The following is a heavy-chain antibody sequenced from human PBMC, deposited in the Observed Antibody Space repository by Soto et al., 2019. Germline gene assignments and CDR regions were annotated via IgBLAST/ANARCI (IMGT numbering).Heavy chain of an antibody. CDR1: GFTFSSYA. CDR3: AKAMYYYDSSGYYFDY. J-gene: IGHJ4*02. CDR2: ISGSGGST. Sequence: HPGGSLRLSCAASGFTFSSYAMSWVRQAPGKGLEWVSAISGSGGSTCYADSVKGRFTISRDNSKNTLYLQMNSLRAEDTAVYYCAKAMYYYDSSGYYFDYWGQGTLVTVSS. D-gene: IGHD3-22*01. V-gene: IGHV3-23*01.